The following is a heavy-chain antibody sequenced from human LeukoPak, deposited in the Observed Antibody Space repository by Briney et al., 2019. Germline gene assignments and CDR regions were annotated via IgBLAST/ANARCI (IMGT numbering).Heavy chain of an antibody. V-gene: IGHV4-34*01. CDR1: GGSFSGYY. CDR3: ARDRYRIAVAAYFDY. CDR2: INHSGST. Sequence: SETLSLTCAVYGGSFSGYYWSWIRQPPGKGLEWIGEINHSGSTNYNPSLKSRVTISVDTSKNQFSLKLSSVTAEDTAVYYCARDRYRIAVAAYFDYWGQGTLVTVSS. D-gene: IGHD6-19*01. J-gene: IGHJ4*02.